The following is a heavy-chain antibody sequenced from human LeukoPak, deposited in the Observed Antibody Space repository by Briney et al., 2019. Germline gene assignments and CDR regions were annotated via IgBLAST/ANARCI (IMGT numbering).Heavy chain of an antibody. Sequence: KPSETLSLTCAVYGGSFSGYYWSWTRQPPGKGLEWIGEINHSGSTNYNPSLKSRVTISVDTSKNQFSLKLSSVTAADTAVYYCARSSSSSWYGSFDIWGQGTMVTVSS. CDR1: GGSFSGYY. V-gene: IGHV4-34*01. CDR3: ARSSSSSWYGSFDI. CDR2: INHSGST. J-gene: IGHJ3*02. D-gene: IGHD6-13*01.